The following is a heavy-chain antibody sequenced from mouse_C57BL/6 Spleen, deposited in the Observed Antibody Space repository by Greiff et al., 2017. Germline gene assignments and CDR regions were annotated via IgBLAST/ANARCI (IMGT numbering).Heavy chain of an antibody. D-gene: IGHD3-2*02. CDR1: GFNIKDYY. V-gene: IGHV14-2*01. Sequence: VQLQQSGAELVKPGASVKLSCTASGFNIKDYYMHWVKQRTEQGLEWIGRIDPEDGETKYAPKFPGKATLTADTSSNTAYLQLSSLTSEDTAVYYCARRLDSSGYVSSWGQGTSVTVSS. CDR3: ARRLDSSGYVSS. J-gene: IGHJ4*01. CDR2: IDPEDGET.